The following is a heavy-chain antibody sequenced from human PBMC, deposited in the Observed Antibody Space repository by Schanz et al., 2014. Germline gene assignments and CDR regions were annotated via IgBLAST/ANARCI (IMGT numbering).Heavy chain of an antibody. V-gene: IGHV4-59*02. Sequence: QVQLQESGPGLVKPSETLSLTCTVSGGSVSTYKWGWIRQPPGKGLEYIGLISYGGLSDYNPSLKSRVTISLDPAKNQFPPNLNPRAASGPARQFRAREWRSLDYWGQGALVSVSS. CDR1: GGSVSTYK. CDR2: ISYGGLS. CDR3: AREWRSLDY. D-gene: IGHD3-3*01. J-gene: IGHJ4*02.